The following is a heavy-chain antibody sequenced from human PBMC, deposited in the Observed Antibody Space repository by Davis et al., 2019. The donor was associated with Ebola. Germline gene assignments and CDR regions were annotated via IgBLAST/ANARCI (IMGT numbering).Heavy chain of an antibody. J-gene: IGHJ4*02. CDR1: GFTFSSYA. D-gene: IGHD2-15*01. V-gene: IGHV3-23*01. CDR2: ITGSDGST. CDR3: AKGDCSGGICYPDY. Sequence: GESLKISCAASGFTFSSYAMTWVRQAPGKGLEWVSGITGSDGSTYCADSMKGRFTISRDNSKNTLFLQMNSLRAEDTAVYYCAKGDCSGGICYPDYWGQGTLVTVSS.